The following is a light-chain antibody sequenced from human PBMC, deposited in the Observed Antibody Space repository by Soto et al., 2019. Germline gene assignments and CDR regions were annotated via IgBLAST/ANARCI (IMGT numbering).Light chain of an antibody. J-gene: IGLJ2*01. CDR2: EVN. CDR3: NSYTSSSTRV. Sequence: QSALTQPASVSGSPGQSITISCTGTSSDVGGYNYVSWYQQHPGKAPKLLIYEVNSRPSGVSNRFSGSKSGNTASLTISGLQAEDEADYYCNSYTSSSTRVFGGGTKLTVL. CDR1: SSDVGGYNY. V-gene: IGLV2-14*01.